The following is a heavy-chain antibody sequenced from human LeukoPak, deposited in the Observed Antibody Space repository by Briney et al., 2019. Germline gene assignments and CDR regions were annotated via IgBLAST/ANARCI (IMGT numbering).Heavy chain of an antibody. CDR2: INHSGST. J-gene: IGHJ6*02. Sequence: SETLSLTCAVYGGSFSGYYWSWIRQPPGKGLEWIGEINHSGSTNYNPSLKSRVTISVDTSKNQFSLKLSSVTAADTAVYYCARGFYCSSTSCYFSYYYYGMDVWGQGTTVTVSS. CDR1: GGSFSGYY. CDR3: ARGFYCSSTSCYFSYYYYGMDV. V-gene: IGHV4-34*01. D-gene: IGHD2-2*01.